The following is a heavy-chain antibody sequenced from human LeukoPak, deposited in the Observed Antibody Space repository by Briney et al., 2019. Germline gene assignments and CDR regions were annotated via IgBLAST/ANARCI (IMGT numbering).Heavy chain of an antibody. CDR3: ATTLVRYSGWDY. D-gene: IGHD5-12*01. CDR2: ISGGGGTT. V-gene: IGHV3-23*01. J-gene: IGHJ4*02. Sequence: GGSLRLSCAVSGFTFSGYAMSWVRQAPGKGLEWVSAISGGGGTTYYADSVKGRFTISRDNSKNTLYLQMNTLRAEDTAVYYCATTLVRYSGWDYWGQGTLVTVSS. CDR1: GFTFSGYA.